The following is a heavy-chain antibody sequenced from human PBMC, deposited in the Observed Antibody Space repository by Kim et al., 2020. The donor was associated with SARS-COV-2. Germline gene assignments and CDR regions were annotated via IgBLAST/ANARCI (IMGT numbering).Heavy chain of an antibody. CDR3: ARSEGRGSWHQFDY. D-gene: IGHD6-13*01. CDR1: SDSISNYY. J-gene: IGHJ4*02. Sequence: SETLSLTCSVSSDSISNYYCSWIWQLPGKGLEWIGYIYYSGNTDYNPSLKSRVTISWDTSRNQFSLDVTAVTGADTAIYYCARSEGRGSWHQFDYWGQGILVTVSS. V-gene: IGHV4-59*01. CDR2: IYYSGNT.